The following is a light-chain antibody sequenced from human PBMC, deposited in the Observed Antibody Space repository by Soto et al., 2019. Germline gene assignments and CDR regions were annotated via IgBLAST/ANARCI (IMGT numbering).Light chain of an antibody. CDR3: QQYNNWPPGRT. V-gene: IGKV3-15*01. CDR2: GAS. Sequence: EIVMTQSPATLSVSPGERATLSCRASQSVSSNLAWYQQKPGQAPRLLLYGASTRATGIPARFSGSGSGTEFTLTISSLQSADFAVYYCQQYNNWPPGRTFGQGTKVEIK. J-gene: IGKJ1*01. CDR1: QSVSSN.